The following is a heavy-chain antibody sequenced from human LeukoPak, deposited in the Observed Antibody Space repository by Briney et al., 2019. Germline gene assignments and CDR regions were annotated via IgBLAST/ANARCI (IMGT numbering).Heavy chain of an antibody. V-gene: IGHV3-64*02. D-gene: IGHD2-2*02. J-gene: IGHJ4*02. CDR3: AREYCPTNSCYIWALGY. CDR1: GFSFSTYT. Sequence: GGSLRLSCAASGFSFSTYTMGWVRQAPGKGLEYVSGIASNGGTKYYADSVKGRFTISRDNFKNTVYLQMDSLRTEDMAVYYCAREYCPTNSCYIWALGYWGQGTLVTVSS. CDR2: IASNGGTK.